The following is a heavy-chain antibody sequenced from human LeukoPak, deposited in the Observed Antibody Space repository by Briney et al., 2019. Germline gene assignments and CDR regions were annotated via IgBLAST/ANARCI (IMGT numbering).Heavy chain of an antibody. CDR1: GYTFTSYD. CDR3: ARMGKGDYGDYRDYYYYYGMDV. J-gene: IGHJ6*02. V-gene: IGHV1-8*01. Sequence: ASVKVSCKASGYTFTSYDINWVRQATGQGLEWMGWMNPNSGNTGYAQKFQGRVTMTRNTSISTAYMELSSLRSEDTAVYYCARMGKGDYGDYRDYYYYYGMDVWGQGTTVTVSS. D-gene: IGHD4-17*01. CDR2: MNPNSGNT.